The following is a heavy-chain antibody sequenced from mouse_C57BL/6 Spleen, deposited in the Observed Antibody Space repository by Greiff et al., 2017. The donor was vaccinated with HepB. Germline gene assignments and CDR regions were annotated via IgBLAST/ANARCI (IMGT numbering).Heavy chain of an antibody. CDR1: GYSITSGYY. CDR3: ARDKDYIYAMDY. Sequence: EVQLVESGPGLVKPSQSLSLTCSVTGYSITSGYYWNWIRHFPGNKLEWMGYISYDGSNNYNPSLKNRISITRDTSKNQFFLKLNSVTTEDTATYYCARDKDYIYAMDYWGQGTSVTVSS. D-gene: IGHD2-12*01. J-gene: IGHJ4*01. V-gene: IGHV3-6*01. CDR2: ISYDGSN.